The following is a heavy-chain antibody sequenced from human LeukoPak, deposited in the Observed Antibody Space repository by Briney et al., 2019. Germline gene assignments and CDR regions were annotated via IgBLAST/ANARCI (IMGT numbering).Heavy chain of an antibody. CDR1: GFTFSTFS. CDR2: ISGRSNYI. D-gene: IGHD3-10*02. Sequence: TGGSLRLSCAASGFTFSTFSMNWVRQAPGKGLEWVSSISGRSNYIFYADSVKGRFTISRDNAENSLYLLLNSLRVEDTAVYYCAELGITMIGGVWGKGTTVTISS. CDR3: AELGITMIGGV. J-gene: IGHJ6*04. V-gene: IGHV3-21*01.